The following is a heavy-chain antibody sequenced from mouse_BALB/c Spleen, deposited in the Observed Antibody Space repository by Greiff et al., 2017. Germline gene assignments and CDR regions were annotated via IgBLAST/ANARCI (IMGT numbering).Heavy chain of an antibody. CDR2: ILPGSGST. V-gene: IGHV1-9*01. J-gene: IGHJ3*01. CDR3: AREGYYDYDWFAY. Sequence: VQLQQSGAELMKPGASVKISCKATGYTFSSYWIEWVKQRPGHGLEWIGEILPGSGSTNYNEKFKGKATFTADTSSNTAYMQLSSLTSEDSAVYYCAREGYYDYDWFAYWGQGTLVTVSA. D-gene: IGHD2-4*01. CDR1: GYTFSSYW.